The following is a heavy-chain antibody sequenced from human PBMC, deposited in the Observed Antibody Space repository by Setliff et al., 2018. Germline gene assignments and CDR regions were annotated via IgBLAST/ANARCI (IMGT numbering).Heavy chain of an antibody. CDR1: GDSITRSGYY. CDR2: MYYIGSY. Sequence: SETLSLTCSVSGDSITRSGYYWGWVRRSPGKGLEWIGNMYYIGSYDYNPSLKSRVTISLDTSKNQFSLKLTSVTAADTAVYYCARSYHLVLTNWFDAWGQGTLVTVSS. V-gene: IGHV4-39*07. CDR3: ARSYHLVLTNWFDA. D-gene: IGHD1-26*01. J-gene: IGHJ5*02.